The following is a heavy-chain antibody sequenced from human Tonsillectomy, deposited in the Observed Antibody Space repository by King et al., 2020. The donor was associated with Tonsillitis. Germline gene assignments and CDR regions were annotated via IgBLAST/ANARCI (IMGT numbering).Heavy chain of an antibody. V-gene: IGHV3-23*04. CDR3: AKRLGSTFYYYMDV. D-gene: IGHD2-2*01. J-gene: IGHJ6*03. CDR1: GFTFSSYA. Sequence: VQLVESGGGLVQPGGSLRLSCAASGFTFSSYAMSWVRQAPGKGLELVSAIIGSGGSTYYADSVKGRFTISRDNSKNTLYLQMNSLRAEDTSVDYWAKRLGSTFYYYMDVWGKGTTVTVSS. CDR2: IIGSGGST.